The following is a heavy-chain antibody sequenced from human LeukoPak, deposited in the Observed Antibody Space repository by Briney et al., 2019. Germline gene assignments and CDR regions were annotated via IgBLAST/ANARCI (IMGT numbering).Heavy chain of an antibody. J-gene: IGHJ4*02. CDR3: ARLTIRRYLFDY. CDR1: GGSISSSSYY. D-gene: IGHD3-16*02. Sequence: SETLSLTCTVSGGSISSSSYYWGWIRQPPGKGLEWIGSIYYSGSTYYNPSLKSRVTISVDTSKNQFSQKLSSVTAADTAVYYCARLTIRRYLFDYWGQGTLVTVSS. CDR2: IYYSGST. V-gene: IGHV4-39*01.